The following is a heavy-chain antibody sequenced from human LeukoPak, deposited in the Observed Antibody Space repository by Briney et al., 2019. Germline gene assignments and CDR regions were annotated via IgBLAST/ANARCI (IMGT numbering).Heavy chain of an antibody. CDR1: GFTFTTYW. J-gene: IGHJ4*02. CDR3: ARGGERLVDY. Sequence: PGGSQRLSCAASGFTFTTYWMSWVRQAPGKGLEWVARIKQDGSEKYYVDSVKGRFTISRDNAQNSLYLQMNSLRAEDTAMYYCARGGERLVDYWGQGTPVTVSS. V-gene: IGHV3-7*01. CDR2: IKQDGSEK.